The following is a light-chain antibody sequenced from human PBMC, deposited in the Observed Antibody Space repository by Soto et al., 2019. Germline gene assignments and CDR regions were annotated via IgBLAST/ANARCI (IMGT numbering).Light chain of an antibody. V-gene: IGLV2-14*01. CDR3: SSYTSASTPLV. J-gene: IGLJ2*01. Sequence: QSVLTQPASVSGSPGQSITISCTGTGSDVGGYNYVSWYQQHPGKAPKVMIYDVSNRPSGVSNRFSGSKSGNTVSLTISGLQAEDEADYYCSSYTSASTPLVFGGGTKVTVL. CDR1: GSDVGGYNY. CDR2: DVS.